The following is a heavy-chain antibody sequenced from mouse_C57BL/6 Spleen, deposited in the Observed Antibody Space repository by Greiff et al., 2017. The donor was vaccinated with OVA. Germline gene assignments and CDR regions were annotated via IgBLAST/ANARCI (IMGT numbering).Heavy chain of an antibody. CDR2: IDPENGDT. CDR1: GFNIKDDY. D-gene: IGHD1-1*01. CDR3: TTLTTVVAVDY. Sequence: EVQLQQSGAELVRPGASVKLSCTASGFNIKDDYMHWVKQRPEQGLEWIGWIDPENGDTEYASKFQGKATITADTSSNTAYLQLSSLTSEDTAVYYFTTLTTVVAVDYWGQGTTLTVSS. V-gene: IGHV14-4*01. J-gene: IGHJ2*01.